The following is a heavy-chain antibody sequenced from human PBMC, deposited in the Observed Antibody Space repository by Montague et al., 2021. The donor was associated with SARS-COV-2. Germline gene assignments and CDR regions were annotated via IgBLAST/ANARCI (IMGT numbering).Heavy chain of an antibody. V-gene: IGHV4-34*01. D-gene: IGHD5-24*01. CDR1: GGSFSGYY. Sequence: SETLSLTCAVYGGSFSGYYWSWIRQPPGKGLEWIGEINHSGSTNYNPPLKSRVTISVDTSKNQFSLKLSSVTAADTAVYYCARRGYSYYYYGMDVWGQGTTVTVSS. J-gene: IGHJ6*02. CDR3: ARRGYSYYYYGMDV. CDR2: INHSGST.